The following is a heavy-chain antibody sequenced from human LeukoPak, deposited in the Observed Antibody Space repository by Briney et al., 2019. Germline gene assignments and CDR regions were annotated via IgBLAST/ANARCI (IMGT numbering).Heavy chain of an antibody. CDR1: DGSINSYY. CDR2: IYYNGNT. CDR3: ARGYGGYFDY. Sequence: PSETLSLTCSVSDGSINSYYWNWIRRPPGKGLEWIGYIYYNGNTNYSPSLKSRVTMSVDTSKNLFSLKVSSVTAADTAVYYCARGYGGYFDYWGQGTLVTVSS. D-gene: IGHD4-23*01. J-gene: IGHJ4*02. V-gene: IGHV4-59*01.